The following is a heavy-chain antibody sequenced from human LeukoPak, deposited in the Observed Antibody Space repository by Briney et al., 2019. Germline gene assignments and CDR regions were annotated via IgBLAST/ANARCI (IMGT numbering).Heavy chain of an antibody. V-gene: IGHV3-23*01. CDR3: AKVLLWFGELPYYFDY. CDR1: GFTFSSYA. CDR2: ISGSGGST. D-gene: IGHD3-10*01. Sequence: PGGSLRLSCAASGFTFSSYAMSWVRQAPGKGLEWVSAISGSGGSTYYADSVKGRFTISRDNSKNTLYLQMNSLRAEDTAVYYCAKVLLWFGELPYYFDYWGQGTLVTVSS. J-gene: IGHJ4*02.